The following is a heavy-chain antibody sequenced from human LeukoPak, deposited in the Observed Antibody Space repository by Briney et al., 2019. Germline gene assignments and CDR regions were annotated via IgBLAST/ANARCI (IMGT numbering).Heavy chain of an antibody. CDR1: GGSISSYY. J-gene: IGHJ4*02. D-gene: IGHD4-17*01. CDR3: ARAAVTGIDY. Sequence: PSETLSLTCTVSGGSISSYYWSWIRQPPGEGLEWIGYIYYSGSTNYNPSLKSRVTISVDTSKNQFSLKLSSVTAADTAVYYCARAAVTGIDYWGQGTLVTVSS. V-gene: IGHV4-59*01. CDR2: IYYSGST.